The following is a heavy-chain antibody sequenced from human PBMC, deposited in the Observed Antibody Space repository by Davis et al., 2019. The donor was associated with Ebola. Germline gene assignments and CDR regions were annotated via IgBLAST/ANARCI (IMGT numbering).Heavy chain of an antibody. J-gene: IGHJ6*02. Sequence: ESLKISCAASGFTFSDYWMSWIRQPPGRGLEWIGYIYYSGSTDYNPSLKSRVTISVDTSKSQFSLKLSSVTAADTAVYYCARFTWCSSTSCYYYYGMDVWGQGTTVTVSS. CDR1: GFTFSDYW. V-gene: IGHV4-59*01. CDR2: IYYSGST. D-gene: IGHD2-2*01. CDR3: ARFTWCSSTSCYYYYGMDV.